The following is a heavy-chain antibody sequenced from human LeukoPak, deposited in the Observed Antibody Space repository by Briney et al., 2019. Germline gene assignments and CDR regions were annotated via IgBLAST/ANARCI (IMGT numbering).Heavy chain of an antibody. Sequence: GWSLRLSCAASGCTFSSYSMNWVRQAPGKVLEWVSSINISSSYIYYADSVKGRFTISRDHAKNSLYLQMNSLRAEDTAVYYCARDRDQLRYFDWSLDYWGQGTLVTVSS. D-gene: IGHD3-9*01. V-gene: IGHV3-21*06. CDR1: GCTFSSYS. J-gene: IGHJ4*02. CDR3: ARDRDQLRYFDWSLDY. CDR2: INISSSYI.